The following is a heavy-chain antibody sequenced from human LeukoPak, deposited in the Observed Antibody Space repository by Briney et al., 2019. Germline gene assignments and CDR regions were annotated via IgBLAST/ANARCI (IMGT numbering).Heavy chain of an antibody. V-gene: IGHV1-2*02. D-gene: IGHD1-7*01. J-gene: IGHJ5*02. CDR1: GYTFTGYY. CDR2: INSNSGGT. CDR3: ARVRGITGTNFWFDP. Sequence: ASVKVSCKASGYTFTGYYMHWVRQAPGQGLEWMGWINSNSGGTNYAQKFQGRVTMTRDTSISTAYMEPSRLRSDDTAVYYCARVRGITGTNFWFDPWGQGTLVTVSS.